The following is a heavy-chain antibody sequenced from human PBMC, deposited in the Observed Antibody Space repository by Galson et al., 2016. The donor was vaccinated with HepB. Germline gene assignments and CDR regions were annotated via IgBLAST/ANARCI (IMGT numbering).Heavy chain of an antibody. J-gene: IGHJ4*02. CDR1: TYTLAEVS. V-gene: IGHV1-24*01. Sequence: SVKVSCKVSTYTLAEVSMHWVRQAPGKGLEWMGTFDPEDGETLYAQGFQGRVTMTEDTSADTAYMELSSLNSDDTAVYYCATWSLTVSGSFYYFAHWGQGTLVTVSS. D-gene: IGHD1-26*01. CDR3: ATWSLTVSGSFYYFAH. CDR2: FDPEDGET.